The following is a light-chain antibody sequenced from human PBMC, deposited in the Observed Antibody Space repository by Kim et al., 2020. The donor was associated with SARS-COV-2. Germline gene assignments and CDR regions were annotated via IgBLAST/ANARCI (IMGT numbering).Light chain of an antibody. Sequence: GKMVTTSFTRSSGSIASNYVQWYQQRPGSAPTTVIYEDNQRPSGVPDRFSGSIDSSSNSASLTISGLKTEDEADYYCQSYDSSSWVFGGGTQLTVL. CDR1: SGSIASNY. V-gene: IGLV6-57*03. CDR3: QSYDSSSWV. CDR2: EDN. J-gene: IGLJ3*02.